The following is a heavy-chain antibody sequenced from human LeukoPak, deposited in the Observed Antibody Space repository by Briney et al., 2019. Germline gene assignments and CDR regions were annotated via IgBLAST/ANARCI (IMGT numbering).Heavy chain of an antibody. D-gene: IGHD4-23*01. CDR3: ARDLVTDEIGAGNLNDFDI. J-gene: IGHJ3*02. CDR2: IIPNSGGT. CDR1: GYTFTGYY. V-gene: IGHV1-2*06. Sequence: ASVKVSCKASGYTFTGYYMLWVRQAPGQGLEWMGRIIPNSGGTNYAQKFQGRVTMTRDTSISTAYMELSRLRSDDTAVYYCARDLVTDEIGAGNLNDFDIWGQGTMVTVSS.